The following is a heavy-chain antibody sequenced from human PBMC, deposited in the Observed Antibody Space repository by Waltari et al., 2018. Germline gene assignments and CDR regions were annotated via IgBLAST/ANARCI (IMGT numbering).Heavy chain of an antibody. D-gene: IGHD2-21*01. CDR3: ARDRGYCGGDCYKNLDS. CDR2: IKKDGGEK. CDR1: GFTFSDYW. J-gene: IGHJ4*02. Sequence: EVQLVESGGGLVQPGGSLRLSCAAFGFTFSDYWMTWVRQAPGKGCEWVANIKKDGGEKYYGDSVKGRFTVSRDNAKNSLYLQMSSLRAEDTAVYYCARDRGYCGGDCYKNLDSWGQGTLVAVSS. V-gene: IGHV3-7*01.